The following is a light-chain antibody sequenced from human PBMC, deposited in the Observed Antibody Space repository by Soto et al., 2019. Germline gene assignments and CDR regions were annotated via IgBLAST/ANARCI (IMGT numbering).Light chain of an antibody. CDR2: AAS. CDR3: QQYNSYPLT. J-gene: IGKJ4*01. V-gene: IGKV1D-16*01. CDR1: QDISSW. Sequence: DIQMTQSPSSLSASVGDRVTITCRASQDISSWVAWYQQKPEKGPKSLIYAASNLQSGVPSRFSGSGSGTAFTLTLSSLQPEDFATYFCQQYNSYPLTFGGGTKVEMK.